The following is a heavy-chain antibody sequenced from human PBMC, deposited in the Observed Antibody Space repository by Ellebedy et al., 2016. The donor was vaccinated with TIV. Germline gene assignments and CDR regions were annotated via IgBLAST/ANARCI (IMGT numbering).Heavy chain of an antibody. D-gene: IGHD3-3*01. V-gene: IGHV3-23*01. CDR2: ISGSGVSR. CDR1: GFPLSSYA. J-gene: IGHJ5*02. CDR3: AKFDFWSDYRRSDP. Sequence: PGGSLRLSCVASGFPLSSYALSWVRPTPGEGLEWVSAISGSGVSRYYADSVKDRFAISRASSETTVYLQMNNLRAEDTAIYSCAKFDFWSDYRRSDPWGQGTLVTVSS.